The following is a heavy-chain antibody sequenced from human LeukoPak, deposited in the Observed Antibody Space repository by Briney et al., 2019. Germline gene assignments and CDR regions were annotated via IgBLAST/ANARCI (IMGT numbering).Heavy chain of an antibody. CDR1: GGSFSGYY. Sequence: SETLSLTCAVYGGSFSGYYWSWIRQPPGKGLEWIGEINHSGSTNYNPSLKSRVTISVDTSKNQFSLKLSSVTAADTAVYYCARLDTGDFDYWGQGTLVTVSS. V-gene: IGHV4-34*01. J-gene: IGHJ4*02. D-gene: IGHD7-27*01. CDR3: ARLDTGDFDY. CDR2: INHSGST.